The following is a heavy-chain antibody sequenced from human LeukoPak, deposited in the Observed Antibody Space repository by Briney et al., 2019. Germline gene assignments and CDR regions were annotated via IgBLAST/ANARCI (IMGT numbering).Heavy chain of an antibody. Sequence: PGGSLRLSCAASGFTFSSYGMHWVRQAPGKGLEWVAVIWYDGSNKYYADSVKGRFTISRDNSKNTLYLQMNSLRAEDTAVYYCARRHAAAIYYGSGSFFDYWGQGTLVTVSS. CDR2: IWYDGSNK. CDR3: ARRHAAAIYYGSGSFFDY. CDR1: GFTFSSYG. D-gene: IGHD3-10*01. J-gene: IGHJ4*02. V-gene: IGHV3-33*01.